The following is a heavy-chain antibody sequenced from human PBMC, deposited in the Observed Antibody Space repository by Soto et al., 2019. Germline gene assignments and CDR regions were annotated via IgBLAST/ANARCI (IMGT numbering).Heavy chain of an antibody. CDR2: ISAYNGNT. Sequence: ASVKVSCKASGYTFTSYGISCVRQAPGQGLEWMGWISAYNGNTNYAQKLQGRVTTTTDTSTSTAYMELRSLRSDDTAVYYCARVMIVATITGNYYYYGMDVWGQGTTVTVSS. CDR3: ARVMIVATITGNYYYYGMDV. D-gene: IGHD5-12*01. CDR1: GYTFTSYG. V-gene: IGHV1-18*01. J-gene: IGHJ6*02.